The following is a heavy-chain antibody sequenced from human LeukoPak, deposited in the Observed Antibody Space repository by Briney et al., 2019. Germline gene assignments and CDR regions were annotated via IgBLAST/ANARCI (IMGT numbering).Heavy chain of an antibody. V-gene: IGHV4-59*08. CDR3: AHFKGGSFDF. J-gene: IGHJ3*01. CDR2: IYYSGST. Sequence: SETLSLTCSVSGGSISSYYGSWLRQPPGKGLEWIGYIYYSGSTDYNPSLKSRVTISVDRSTNQFSLRLTSVTAADTAVYYCAHFKGGSFDFWGQGTMVTVSS. CDR1: GGSISSYY. D-gene: IGHD1-26*01.